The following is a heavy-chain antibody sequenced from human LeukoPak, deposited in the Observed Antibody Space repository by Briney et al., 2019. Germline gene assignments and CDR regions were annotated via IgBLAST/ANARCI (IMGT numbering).Heavy chain of an antibody. Sequence: SETLSLTCVVYGGSFSGYYWSWIRQPPGKGLEWIGEIDQSGTTNYNPSLKSRVTISVDTSKKQFSLTLSSVTAADTAVYYCARQWSSTSDFDYWGQGTLVTVSS. CDR1: GGSFSGYY. J-gene: IGHJ4*02. D-gene: IGHD2-2*01. V-gene: IGHV4-34*01. CDR2: IDQSGTT. CDR3: ARQWSSTSDFDY.